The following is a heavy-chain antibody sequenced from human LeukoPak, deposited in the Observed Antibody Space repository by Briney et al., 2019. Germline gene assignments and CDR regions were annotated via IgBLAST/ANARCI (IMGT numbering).Heavy chain of an antibody. CDR2: INPNSGGT. D-gene: IGHD5-12*01. V-gene: IGHV1-2*02. CDR3: ARGPGRGYSGYVDY. CDR1: GYTFTDYY. Sequence: GASVKVSCKASGYTFTDYYMRWVRQAPGQGLEWMGWINPNSGGTNYAQKFQGRVTMTRDTSISTAYMELSRLRSDDTAVYYCARGPGRGYSGYVDYWGQGTLVTVSS. J-gene: IGHJ4*02.